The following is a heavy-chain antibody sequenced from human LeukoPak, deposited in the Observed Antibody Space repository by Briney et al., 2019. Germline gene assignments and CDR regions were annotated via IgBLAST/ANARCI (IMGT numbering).Heavy chain of an antibody. CDR3: ARALRLWGGNSGIAFDI. CDR2: IYPGDSDT. D-gene: IGHD4-23*01. CDR1: GYSFNNYW. Sequence: GESLKISCKGSGYSFNNYWINWVRQVPGKGLEWMGIIYPGDSDTRYSPSFQGQVTISADKSVSTAYLQCSSLKASDTAMYYCARALRLWGGNSGIAFDIWGQGTMVTVSS. J-gene: IGHJ3*02. V-gene: IGHV5-51*01.